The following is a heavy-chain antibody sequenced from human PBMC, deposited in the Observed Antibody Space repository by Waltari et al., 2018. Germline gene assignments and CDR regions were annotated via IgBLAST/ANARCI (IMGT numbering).Heavy chain of an antibody. V-gene: IGHV3-21*06. CDR2: ISGSGTYI. J-gene: IGHJ6*03. CDR3: ARENLGVIIFHYYFMDV. D-gene: IGHD3-3*01. Sequence: EVQLVESGGGLVKPGGSLRLSCAASGFAFSNYNMKWVRQAPGKGLEWVSSISGSGTYIYYSDSVKGRFTISRDNAKNSLFLQMNSLRAEDTAVYYCARENLGVIIFHYYFMDVWGKGTTVTISS. CDR1: GFAFSNYN.